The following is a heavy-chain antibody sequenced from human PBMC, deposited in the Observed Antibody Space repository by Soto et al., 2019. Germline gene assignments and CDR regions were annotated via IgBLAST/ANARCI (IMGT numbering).Heavy chain of an antibody. CDR3: ARDTVGISSPGVY. CDR2: IYTSGTT. J-gene: IGHJ4*02. Sequence: SETLSLTCTVSGDSINGYYWTWIRQPAGKGLEWIGRIYTSGTTSYSPSLKSRVTMSLDTSKNHFSLRLTSVTAADTAVYYCARDTVGISSPGVYWGRGTLVTISS. CDR1: GDSINGYY. V-gene: IGHV4-4*07. D-gene: IGHD4-17*01.